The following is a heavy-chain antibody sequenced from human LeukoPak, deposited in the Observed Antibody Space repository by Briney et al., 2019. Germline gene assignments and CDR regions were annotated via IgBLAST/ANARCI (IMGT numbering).Heavy chain of an antibody. Sequence: SETLSLTCSVSGGSLSSYYWSWIRQSAGKGLEWIGRIYPSGTTNYNPSLKSRVTVSLDTSKNHFSLNLSSVTAADTAMYYCAREEFCNGGGCSFDSWGQGALVTVSS. CDR1: GGSLSSYY. V-gene: IGHV4-4*07. D-gene: IGHD2-15*01. J-gene: IGHJ4*02. CDR3: AREEFCNGGGCSFDS. CDR2: IYPSGTT.